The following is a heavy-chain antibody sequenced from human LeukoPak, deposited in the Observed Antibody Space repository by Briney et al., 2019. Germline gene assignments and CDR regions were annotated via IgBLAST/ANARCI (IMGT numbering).Heavy chain of an antibody. D-gene: IGHD3-3*01. CDR3: ARVEATIFGVDRDDY. V-gene: IGHV1-2*06. J-gene: IGHJ4*02. Sequence: ASVKVSCKASGYTFTGYYMHWVRQAPGPGLEWMGRINPNSGGTNYAQKFQGRVTMTRDTSISTAYMELSRLRSDDTAVYYCARVEATIFGVDRDDYWGQGTLVTVSS. CDR1: GYTFTGYY. CDR2: INPNSGGT.